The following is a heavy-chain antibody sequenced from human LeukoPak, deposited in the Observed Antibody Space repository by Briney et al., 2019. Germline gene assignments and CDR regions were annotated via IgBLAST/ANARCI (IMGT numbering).Heavy chain of an antibody. Sequence: SVKVSCKASGGTFSSYAISWVRQAPGQGLEWMGGIIPIFGTANYAQKFQGRVTITADESTSTAYMELSSLRSEDTAVYYCARANVFNASPNYFDYWGQGTLVTVSS. CDR3: ARANVFNASPNYFDY. D-gene: IGHD1-1*01. CDR1: GGTFSSYA. V-gene: IGHV1-69*13. J-gene: IGHJ4*02. CDR2: IIPIFGTA.